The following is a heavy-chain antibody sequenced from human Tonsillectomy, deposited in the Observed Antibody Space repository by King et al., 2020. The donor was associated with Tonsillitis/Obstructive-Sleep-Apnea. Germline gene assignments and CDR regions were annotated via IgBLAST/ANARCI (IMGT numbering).Heavy chain of an antibody. CDR2: IYYSGGT. CDR3: AREGAVMNAFDI. Sequence: HGQLQESGPGLVKPSETLSLTCTVSGGSISSYYWSWIRPPPGKGLECIGYIYYSGGTNYNPSLKSRVTISVDTSKNQFSLKLSSVTAADTAIYYCAREGAVMNAFDIWGQGTMVTVSS. CDR1: GGSISSYY. V-gene: IGHV4-59*01. D-gene: IGHD2-8*01. J-gene: IGHJ3*02.